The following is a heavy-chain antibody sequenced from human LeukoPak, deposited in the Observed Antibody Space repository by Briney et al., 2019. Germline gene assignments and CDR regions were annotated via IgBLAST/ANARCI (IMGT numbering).Heavy chain of an antibody. CDR2: ISPYNGNT. Sequence: ASVKVSCKASGYTFTNYGISWVRQAPGQGLEWMAWISPYNGNTKYAQKFQGRVTTTTDTSTSTAYMDLRSLGSDDTAVYYCAIEGPGELDPTFDYWGQGTLVTVSS. CDR3: AIEGPGELDPTFDY. J-gene: IGHJ4*02. CDR1: GYTFTNYG. V-gene: IGHV1-18*01. D-gene: IGHD1-26*01.